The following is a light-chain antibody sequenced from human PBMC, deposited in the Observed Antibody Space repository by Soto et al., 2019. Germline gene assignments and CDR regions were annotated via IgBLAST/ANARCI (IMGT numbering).Light chain of an antibody. V-gene: IGLV2-23*01. Sequence: QSVLTQPASVSGSPGQSITISCTGTSSDVGSYNLVSWYQQHPGKAPKLIIYEDNKRPSGVSNRFSGSKSGSTASLTISGLQAEDEADYYCCSYAGSNTYVFGTGTKVTVL. CDR2: EDN. CDR1: SSDVGSYNL. CDR3: CSYAGSNTYV. J-gene: IGLJ1*01.